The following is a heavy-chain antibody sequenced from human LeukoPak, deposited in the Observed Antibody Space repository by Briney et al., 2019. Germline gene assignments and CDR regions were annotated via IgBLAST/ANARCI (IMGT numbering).Heavy chain of an antibody. V-gene: IGHV4-34*01. J-gene: IGHJ4*02. CDR3: ASTGTATDD. CDR1: GGSFRGYY. D-gene: IGHD5-18*01. Sequence: PSETLSLTCAVYGGSFRGYYWSWIRQPPGKGLEWIGEINHSGSTNYNPSLKSRITISVDTSKNQFSLKLSSVTAADTAVYYCASTGTATDDWGQGTLVTVSS. CDR2: INHSGST.